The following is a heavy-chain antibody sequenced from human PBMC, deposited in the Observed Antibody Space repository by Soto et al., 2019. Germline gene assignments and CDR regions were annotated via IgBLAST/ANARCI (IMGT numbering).Heavy chain of an antibody. CDR3: ARGLVPDAMGGYYFDY. J-gene: IGHJ4*02. CDR1: GGSISSGGYY. CDR2: IYYSGST. V-gene: IGHV4-31*03. D-gene: IGHD2-2*01. Sequence: QVQLQESGPGLVKPSQTLSLTCTVSGGSISSGGYYWSWIRQHPGKGLEWIGYIYYSGSTYYNPSLKSRVIISVDTSKNQFSLKLSSVTAADTAVYYCARGLVPDAMGGYYFDYWGQGTLVTVSS.